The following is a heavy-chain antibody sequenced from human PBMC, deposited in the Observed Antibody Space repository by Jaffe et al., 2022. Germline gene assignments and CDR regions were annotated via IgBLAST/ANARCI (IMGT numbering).Heavy chain of an antibody. D-gene: IGHD3-22*01. Sequence: QVQLQQWGAGLLKPSETLSLTCAVYGGSFSGYYWSWIRQPPGKGLEWIGEINHSGSTNYNPSLKSRVTISVDTSKNQFSLKLSSVTAADTAVYYCARGRNNHYYHSHLFDYWGQGTLVTVSS. CDR3: ARGRNNHYYHSHLFDY. CDR2: INHSGST. CDR1: GGSFSGYY. V-gene: IGHV4-34*01. J-gene: IGHJ4*02.